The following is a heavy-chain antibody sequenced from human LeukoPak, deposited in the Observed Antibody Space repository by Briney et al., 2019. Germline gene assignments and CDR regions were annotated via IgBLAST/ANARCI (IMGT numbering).Heavy chain of an antibody. CDR1: GFTFSSYA. D-gene: IGHD2-15*01. J-gene: IGHJ4*02. Sequence: GGSLILSCAASGFTFSSYAMSWVRQAPGKGLEWVSAISGSGGSTYYADSVKGRFTISRDNSKNTLYLQMNSLRAEDTAVYYCAKTYCSGGNCYVDYWGQGTLVTVSS. CDR2: ISGSGGST. V-gene: IGHV3-23*01. CDR3: AKTYCSGGNCYVDY.